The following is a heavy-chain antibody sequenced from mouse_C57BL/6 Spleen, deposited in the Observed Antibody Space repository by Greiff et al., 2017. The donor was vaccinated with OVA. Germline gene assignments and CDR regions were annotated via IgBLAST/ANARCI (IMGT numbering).Heavy chain of an antibody. J-gene: IGHJ3*01. D-gene: IGHD2-4*01. V-gene: IGHV1-54*01. CDR3: ARDGDYDWFAY. CDR2: INPGSGGT. Sequence: QVQLQQPGAELVRPGTSVKVSCKASGYAFTNYLIEWVKQRPGQGLEWIGVINPGSGGTNYNEKFKGKATLTVDKSSSTAYMQLSSLTSEDSAVYFCARDGDYDWFAYWGQGTLVTVSA. CDR1: GYAFTNYL.